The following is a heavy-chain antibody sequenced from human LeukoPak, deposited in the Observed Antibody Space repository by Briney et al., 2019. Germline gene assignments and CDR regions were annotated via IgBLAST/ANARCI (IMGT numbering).Heavy chain of an antibody. V-gene: IGHV3-48*03. CDR1: GFTFSSHE. D-gene: IGHD3-3*01. Sequence: GGSLRLSCAASGFTFSSHEMNWVRQAPGKGLEWVSYISSSGSTIYYADSVKGRFTISRDNAKNSLYLQMNSLRAEDTAVYYCASSYYDFWSGYSLSYYFDYWGQGTLVTVSS. CDR2: ISSSGSTI. CDR3: ASSYYDFWSGYSLSYYFDY. J-gene: IGHJ4*02.